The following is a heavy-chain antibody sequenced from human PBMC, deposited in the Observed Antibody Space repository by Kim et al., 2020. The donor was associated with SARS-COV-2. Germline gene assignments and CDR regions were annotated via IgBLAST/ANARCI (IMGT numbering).Heavy chain of an antibody. CDR2: IYYSGST. J-gene: IGHJ4*02. Sequence: SETLSLTCTVSGGSISSYYWSWIRQPPGKGLEWIGYIYYSGSTNYNPSLKSRVTISVDTSKNQLSLKLSSVTAADTAVYYCARIAVKGLWYSSSWYPDYWGQGTLVTVSS. CDR3: ARIAVKGLWYSSSWYPDY. D-gene: IGHD6-13*01. CDR1: GGSISSYY. V-gene: IGHV4-59*13.